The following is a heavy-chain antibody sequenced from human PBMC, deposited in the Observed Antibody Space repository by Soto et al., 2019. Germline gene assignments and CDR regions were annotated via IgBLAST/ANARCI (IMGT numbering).Heavy chain of an antibody. CDR1: GFTFSSNW. CDR3: ARGPSGWFGFDY. Sequence: EVQLVESGGGSVQPGGSLRLSCAGSGFTFSSNWMHWVRQDPGKGLVWVSRLNSDGTSASYADSVKGRFTISRDNAKNTLFLQMNSLTAEDTALYYCARGPSGWFGFDYWGQGTLVTVSS. V-gene: IGHV3-74*01. CDR2: LNSDGTSA. J-gene: IGHJ4*02. D-gene: IGHD6-19*01.